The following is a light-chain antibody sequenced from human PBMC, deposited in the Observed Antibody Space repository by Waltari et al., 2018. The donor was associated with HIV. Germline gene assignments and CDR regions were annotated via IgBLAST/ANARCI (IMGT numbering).Light chain of an antibody. CDR3: CSYAGSSTYV. CDR2: DVS. CDR1: SSDVGGYNY. V-gene: IGLV2-11*01. J-gene: IGLJ1*01. Sequence: QSALTQPRSVSGSPGQSVTISCTGTSSDVGGYNYVSWYQQHPGKAPKLMIYDVSKRPSGVPDRFSCSKSGNTASLTISGLQAEDEADYYCCSYAGSSTYVFGTGTKVTVL.